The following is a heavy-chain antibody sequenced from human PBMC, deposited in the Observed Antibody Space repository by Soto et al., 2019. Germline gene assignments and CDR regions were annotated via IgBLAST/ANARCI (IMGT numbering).Heavy chain of an antibody. CDR2: INPSGGST. CDR3: ASHHPHCSGGSCYSLDY. CDR1: GYTFTSYY. V-gene: IGHV1-46*01. J-gene: IGHJ4*02. D-gene: IGHD2-15*01. Sequence: RASVKVSCKASGYTFTSYYMHWVRQAPGQGLEWMGIINPSGGSTSYAQKFQGRVTMTRDTSTSTVYMELSSLRSEDTAVYYCASHHPHCSGGSCYSLDYWGQGTLVTVS.